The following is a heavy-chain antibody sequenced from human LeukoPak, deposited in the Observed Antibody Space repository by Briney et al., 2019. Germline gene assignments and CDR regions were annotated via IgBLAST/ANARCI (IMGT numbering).Heavy chain of an antibody. V-gene: IGHV1-8*01. D-gene: IGHD3-10*02. CDR2: MNPNSGNT. CDR3: ARGPRSGDLSLGYWFDP. CDR1: GYTFTSYD. J-gene: IGHJ5*02. Sequence: ASVKVSCKASGYTFTSYDINWVRQATGQGLEWMVWMNPNSGNTGYAQNFQGRLTMTRNTSISTVYMELSSLRSEDTAVYYCARGPRSGDLSLGYWFDPWGQGTLVSVSS.